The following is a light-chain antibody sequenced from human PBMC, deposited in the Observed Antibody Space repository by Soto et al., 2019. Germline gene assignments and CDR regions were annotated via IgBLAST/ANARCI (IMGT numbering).Light chain of an antibody. CDR3: SSYTSSSTLLYI. CDR2: DVS. V-gene: IGLV2-14*01. J-gene: IGLJ1*01. Sequence: QSALTQPASVSGSPGQSITISCTGTSSDVGGYNYVSWYQQHPGKAPKLMIYDVSNRPSGVSNRFSGSKSGNTASLTSSGLQDEDEAAYYCSSYTSSSTLLYIFGTGTKLTVL. CDR1: SSDVGGYNY.